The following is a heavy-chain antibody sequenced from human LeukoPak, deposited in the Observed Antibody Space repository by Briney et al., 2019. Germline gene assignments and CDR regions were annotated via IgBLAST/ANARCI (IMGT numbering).Heavy chain of an antibody. CDR3: AREAAAGSFDY. CDR1: GFTFSSYS. D-gene: IGHD6-13*01. CDR2: ISSSSSYI. Sequence: GGSLRLSCAASGFTFSSYSMNWVRQAPGKGLEWVSSISSSSSYIYYADSVKGRSTISRDNAKNSLYLQMNSLRAEDTAVYYCAREAAAGSFDYWGQGTLVTVSS. V-gene: IGHV3-21*01. J-gene: IGHJ4*02.